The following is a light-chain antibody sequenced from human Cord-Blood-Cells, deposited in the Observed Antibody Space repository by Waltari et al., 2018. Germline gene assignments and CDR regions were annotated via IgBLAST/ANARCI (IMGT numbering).Light chain of an antibody. CDR3: QQYYSTPYT. J-gene: IGKJ2*01. CDR1: QSVLYSSNNKNY. CDR2: WVS. Sequence: DIVMTQSPDSLAVSLGERATINCKSSQSVLYSSNNKNYLAWYQQKPGQPPKLLIYWVSTRESGVPDRVSGSGSGTDFTLTISSLQAEDVAVYYCQQYYSTPYTFGQGTKLEIK. V-gene: IGKV4-1*01.